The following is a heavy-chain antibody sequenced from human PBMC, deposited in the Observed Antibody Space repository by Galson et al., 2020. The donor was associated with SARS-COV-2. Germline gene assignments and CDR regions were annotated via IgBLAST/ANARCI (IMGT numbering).Heavy chain of an antibody. CDR1: GYTFTSYY. CDR3: ARDSQGGNDYNYLLF. D-gene: IGHD4-4*01. CDR2: INPSGVGT. V-gene: IGHV1-46*01. Sequence: GESLKISCKASGYTFTSYYIHWVRQAPGQGLEWMGIINPSGVGTTYAQKFQGRVTMTRDTSTSTVYMELSSLRSEDTAVYYCARDSQGGNDYNYLLFWGQGTLVTVSS. J-gene: IGHJ4*02.